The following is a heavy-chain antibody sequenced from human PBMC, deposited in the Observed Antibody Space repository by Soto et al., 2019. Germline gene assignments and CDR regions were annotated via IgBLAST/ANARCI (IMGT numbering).Heavy chain of an antibody. CDR1: GGSISSSSYY. V-gene: IGHV4-39*01. Sequence: PSETLSLTCTVSGGSISSSSYYWGWIRQPPGKGLEWIGSIYYSGSTYYNPSLKSRVTISVDTSKNQFSLKLSSVTAADTAVYYCASTIESYYDFWSGYPPPPGMDVWGQGTTVTVSS. CDR3: ASTIESYYDFWSGYPPPPGMDV. CDR2: IYYSGST. J-gene: IGHJ6*02. D-gene: IGHD3-3*01.